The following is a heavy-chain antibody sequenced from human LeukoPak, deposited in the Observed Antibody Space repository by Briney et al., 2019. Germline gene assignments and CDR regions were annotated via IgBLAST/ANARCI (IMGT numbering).Heavy chain of an antibody. CDR3: ARDYYDSSGYYLD. V-gene: IGHV4-38-2*02. Sequence: PSETLSLTCTVSGYSISSGYYWGWIRQPPGKGLEWIGSIYHSGSTYYNPSLKSRVTISVDASKNQFSLKLSSVTAADTAVYYCARDYYDSSGYYLDWGQGTLVTVSS. CDR2: IYHSGST. J-gene: IGHJ4*02. D-gene: IGHD3-22*01. CDR1: GYSISSGYY.